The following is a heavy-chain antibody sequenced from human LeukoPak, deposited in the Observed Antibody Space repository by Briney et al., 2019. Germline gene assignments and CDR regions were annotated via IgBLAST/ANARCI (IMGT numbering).Heavy chain of an antibody. D-gene: IGHD3-22*01. CDR1: GFTFSTYW. V-gene: IGHV3-7*01. CDR3: ARDYYYDSSGSFDY. J-gene: IGHJ4*02. CDR2: IKQDGSEK. Sequence: PGGSLRLSCAASGFTFSTYWMTWVRQAPGKGLEWVANIKQDGSEKYYVDSVKGRFTISRDNAKNSLYLQMNSLRAEDTAVYYCARDYYYDSSGSFDYWGQGTLVTVSS.